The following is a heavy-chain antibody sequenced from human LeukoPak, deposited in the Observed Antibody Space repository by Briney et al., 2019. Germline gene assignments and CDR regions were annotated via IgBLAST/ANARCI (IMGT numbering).Heavy chain of an antibody. CDR1: GYTFTSYG. Sequence: GASVKVSCKASGYTFTSYGISWVRQAPGQGLEWMGWISAYNGNTNYAQKLQGRVTMTTDTSTSTAYMELRSLRSDDTAVYYCARERRNYYGSGSYSTWFDPWGQGTLVTVSS. CDR2: ISAYNGNT. CDR3: ARERRNYYGSGSYSTWFDP. D-gene: IGHD3-10*01. J-gene: IGHJ5*02. V-gene: IGHV1-18*01.